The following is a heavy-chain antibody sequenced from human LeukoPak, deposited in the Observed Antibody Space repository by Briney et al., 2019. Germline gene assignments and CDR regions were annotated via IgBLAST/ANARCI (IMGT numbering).Heavy chain of an antibody. V-gene: IGHV1-69*04. J-gene: IGHJ3*02. D-gene: IGHD2-21*02. CDR3: AREEIPSRHIVVVTDAFDI. CDR2: IIPILGIA. CDR1: GGTFSSYA. Sequence: VASVKVSCKASGGTFSSYAISWVRQAPGQGLEWMGRIIPILGIANYAQKFQGRVTITADKSTSTAYMELSSLRSEDTAVYYCAREEIPSRHIVVVTDAFDIWGQGTMVTVSS.